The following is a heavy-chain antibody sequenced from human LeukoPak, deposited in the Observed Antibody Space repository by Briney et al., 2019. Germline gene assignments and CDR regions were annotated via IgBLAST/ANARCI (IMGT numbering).Heavy chain of an antibody. Sequence: GGSLRLSCAASGFTFSSYSMNWVRQAPGKGLEWVSAISGSGGSTYYADSVKGRFTISRDNSKNTLYLQMNSLRAKDTAVYYCASSYIAAAGTDYRGQGTLVTVSS. CDR2: ISGSGGST. CDR1: GFTFSSYS. D-gene: IGHD6-13*01. J-gene: IGHJ4*02. V-gene: IGHV3-23*01. CDR3: ASSYIAAAGTDY.